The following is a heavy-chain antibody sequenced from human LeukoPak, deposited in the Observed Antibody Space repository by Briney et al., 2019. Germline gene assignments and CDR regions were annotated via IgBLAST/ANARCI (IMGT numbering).Heavy chain of an antibody. CDR3: ASFKWTDYYFDY. V-gene: IGHV3-21*01. Sequence: PGGSLRLSCVDSGFSFSTYRMDWVRQAPGKGLEWVSSISPSSSYIHQADSVKGRFTISRDNAKNSVYLQMDSLRAEDTAVYYCASFKWTDYYFDYWGQGVLVTVSS. CDR1: GFSFSTYR. D-gene: IGHD1-26*01. J-gene: IGHJ4*02. CDR2: ISPSSSYI.